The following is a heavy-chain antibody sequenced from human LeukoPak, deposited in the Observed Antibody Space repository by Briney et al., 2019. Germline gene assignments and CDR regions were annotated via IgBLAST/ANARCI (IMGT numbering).Heavy chain of an antibody. V-gene: IGHV4-61*01. J-gene: IGHJ5*02. CDR3: ARGHSSGWFYPRNWFDP. CDR1: GGSISSSSYY. D-gene: IGHD6-19*01. Sequence: SETLSLTCTVSGGSISSSSYYWSWIRQPPGKGLEWIGYIYYSGSTNYNPSLKSRVTISVDTSKNQFSLKLSSVTAADTAVYYCARGHSSGWFYPRNWFDPWGQGTLVTVSS. CDR2: IYYSGST.